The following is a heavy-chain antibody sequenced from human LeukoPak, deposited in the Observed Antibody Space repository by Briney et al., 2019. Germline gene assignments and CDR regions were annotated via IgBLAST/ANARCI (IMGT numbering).Heavy chain of an antibody. CDR2: IYYSGST. CDR1: GGSISSYY. Sequence: SETLSLTCTVSGGSISSYYWSWIRQPPGKGLEWIGYIYYSGSTNYNPSLKSRVTISVDTSKNQFSLKLSSVTAADTAVYYCAANSGKNWNYDSGAFDIWGQGTMVTVSS. V-gene: IGHV4-59*01. CDR3: AANSGKNWNYDSGAFDI. D-gene: IGHD1-7*01. J-gene: IGHJ3*02.